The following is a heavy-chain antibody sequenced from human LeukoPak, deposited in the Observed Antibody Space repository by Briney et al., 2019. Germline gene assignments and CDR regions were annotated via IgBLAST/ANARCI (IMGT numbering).Heavy chain of an antibody. CDR3: ARLAWGRLDY. Sequence: SETLSLTCAVSGGSISSGGYSWSWIRQPPGKGLEWIGYIYYSGSTNYNPSLKSRVTISVDTSRNQFSLKLSSVTAADTAVYYCARLAWGRLDYWGQGTLVTVSS. D-gene: IGHD7-27*01. CDR2: IYYSGST. CDR1: GGSISSGGYS. V-gene: IGHV4-61*08. J-gene: IGHJ4*02.